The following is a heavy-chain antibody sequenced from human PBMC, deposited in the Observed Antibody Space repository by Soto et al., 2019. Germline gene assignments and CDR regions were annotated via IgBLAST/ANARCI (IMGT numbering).Heavy chain of an antibody. CDR1: GFTFSSYA. CDR3: ATHEGPNDYYDSSGS. J-gene: IGHJ5*02. V-gene: IGHV3-23*01. D-gene: IGHD3-22*01. CDR2: ISGSGGST. Sequence: PGGSLRLSCAASGFTFSSYAMSWVRQAPGKGLEWVSAISGSGGSTYYADSVKGRFTISRDNSKNTLYLQMNSLRAEDTAVYYCATHEGPNDYYDSSGSWGQGTLVTVSS.